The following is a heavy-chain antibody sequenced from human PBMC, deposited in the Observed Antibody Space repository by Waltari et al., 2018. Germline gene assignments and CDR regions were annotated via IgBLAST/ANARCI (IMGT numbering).Heavy chain of an antibody. Sequence: EVQLVESGGGLVQPGGSLRLPCAASGFTFSIYWMSWVRQAPGKGLEWVANINRDGSEKYYVDSVKGRFTISRDNAKNSLYLQMNSLRADDTAVYYCARYSGNYGGFDYWGQGTLVTVSS. J-gene: IGHJ4*02. D-gene: IGHD1-26*01. CDR2: INRDGSEK. CDR1: GFTFSIYW. V-gene: IGHV3-7*01. CDR3: ARYSGNYGGFDY.